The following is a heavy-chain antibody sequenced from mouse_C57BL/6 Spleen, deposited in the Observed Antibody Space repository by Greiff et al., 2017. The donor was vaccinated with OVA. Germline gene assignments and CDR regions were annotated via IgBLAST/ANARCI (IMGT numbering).Heavy chain of an antibody. V-gene: IGHV1-54*01. J-gene: IGHJ4*01. CDR3: ARRGGDSDGGGAMDY. Sequence: LVESGAELVRPGTSVKVSCKASGYAFTNYLIEWVKQRPGQGLEWIGVINPGSGGTNYNEKFKGKATLTADRSSSTAYMQRSSLTSEDSAVYFCARRGGDSDGGGAMDYWGQGTSVTVSS. D-gene: IGHD3-1*01. CDR2: INPGSGGT. CDR1: GYAFTNYL.